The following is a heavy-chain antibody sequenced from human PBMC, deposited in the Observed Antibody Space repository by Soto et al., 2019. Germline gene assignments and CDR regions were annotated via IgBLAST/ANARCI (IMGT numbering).Heavy chain of an antibody. CDR1: GFTFSSYG. Sequence: GGSLRLSCAASGFTFSSYGMHWVRQAPGKGLEWVAVISYDGSNKYYADSVKGGFTISRDNSKNTLYLQMNSLRAEDTAVYYCAKDRPGYSYGSNGFDYWGQGTLVTVSS. J-gene: IGHJ4*02. CDR3: AKDRPGYSYGSNGFDY. D-gene: IGHD5-18*01. CDR2: ISYDGSNK. V-gene: IGHV3-30*18.